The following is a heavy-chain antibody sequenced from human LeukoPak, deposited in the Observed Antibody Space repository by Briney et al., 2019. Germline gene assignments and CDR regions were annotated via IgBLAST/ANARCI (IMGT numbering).Heavy chain of an antibody. Sequence: GGSLRLSCAASGFTFSNFAISWVRQAPGKGVEWVSSISGSGGSTYYADSVKGRFTVSRDNSKNTLYKEMNSLRADDMAVYYCAKDPGTMVVVGWYFDLWGRGTLVTVCS. CDR3: AKDPGTMVVVGWYFDL. CDR2: ISGSGGST. D-gene: IGHD4/OR15-4a*01. J-gene: IGHJ2*01. CDR1: GFTFSNFA. V-gene: IGHV3-23*01.